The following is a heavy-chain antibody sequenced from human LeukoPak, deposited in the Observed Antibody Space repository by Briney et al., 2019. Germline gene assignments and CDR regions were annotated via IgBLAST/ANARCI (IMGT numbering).Heavy chain of an antibody. CDR2: IYSGGST. CDR3: ARDLEVGATTYLDY. CDR1: GFTVSSNY. D-gene: IGHD1-26*01. V-gene: IGHV3-66*01. Sequence: GGSLRLSCAASGFTVSSNYMSWVRQAPGKGLEWVSVIYSGGSTYYADSVKGRFTISRDNSKNTLYLQMNSLRAEDTAVYYCARDLEVGATTYLDYWGQGTLVTVSS. J-gene: IGHJ4*02.